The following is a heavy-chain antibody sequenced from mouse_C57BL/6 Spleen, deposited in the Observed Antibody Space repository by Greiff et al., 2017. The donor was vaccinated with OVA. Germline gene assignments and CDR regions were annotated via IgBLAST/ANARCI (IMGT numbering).Heavy chain of an antibody. V-gene: IGHV1-42*01. CDR3: ARGDYDDALYAMDY. J-gene: IGHJ4*01. CDR1: GYSFTGYY. Sequence: EVQLQQSGPELVKPGASVKISCKASGYSFTGYYMNWVKQSPEKSLEWIGEINPSTGGTTYNQKFKAKATLTVDKSSSTAYMQLKSLTSEDSAVYYCARGDYDDALYAMDYWGQGTSVTVSS. CDR2: INPSTGGT. D-gene: IGHD2-4*01.